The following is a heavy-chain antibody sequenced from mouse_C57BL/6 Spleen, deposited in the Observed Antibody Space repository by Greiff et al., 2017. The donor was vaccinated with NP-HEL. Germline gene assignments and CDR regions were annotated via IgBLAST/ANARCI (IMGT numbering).Heavy chain of an antibody. D-gene: IGHD1-1*01. CDR1: GYTFTSYW. Sequence: QVQLQQPGAELVMPGASVKLSCKASGYTFTSYWMHWVKQRPGQGLEWIGEIDPSDSYTNYNQKFKGKSTLTVDKSSSTAYMQLSILTSEDSAVYYCARRYYGSRSYWYFDVWGTGTTVTVSS. CDR2: IDPSDSYT. J-gene: IGHJ1*03. CDR3: ARRYYGSRSYWYFDV. V-gene: IGHV1-69*01.